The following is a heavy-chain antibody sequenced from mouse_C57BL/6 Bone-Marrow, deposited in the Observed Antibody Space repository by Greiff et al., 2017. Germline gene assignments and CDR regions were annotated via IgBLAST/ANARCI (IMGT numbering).Heavy chain of an antibody. Sequence: QVQLQQSGAELMKPGASVKLSCKASGYTFTGYWIEWVKQRPGHGLEWIGEILPGSGSTNYNEKLKGKATFTADTSYNTADMQLSMLKTEDSAIDNCARDSYYGVYAMDYWGQGTSVTVSS. CDR1: GYTFTGYW. V-gene: IGHV1-9*01. D-gene: IGHD2-12*01. CDR3: ARDSYYGVYAMDY. J-gene: IGHJ4*01. CDR2: ILPGSGST.